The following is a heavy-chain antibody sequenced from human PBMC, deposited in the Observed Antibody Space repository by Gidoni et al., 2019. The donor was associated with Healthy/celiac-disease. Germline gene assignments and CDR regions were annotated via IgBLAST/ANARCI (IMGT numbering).Heavy chain of an antibody. CDR3: ARELPRVDDSSGQPDY. Sequence: EVQLVESGGGLVQPGGSLRLSCAASGFTFSSYSMNWVRQAPGKGLEWVSYISSSSSTIYYADSVKGRFTISRDNAKNSLYLQMNSLRDEDTAVYYCARELPRVDDSSGQPDYWGQGTLVTVSS. CDR2: ISSSSSTI. CDR1: GFTFSSYS. D-gene: IGHD3-22*01. J-gene: IGHJ4*02. V-gene: IGHV3-48*02.